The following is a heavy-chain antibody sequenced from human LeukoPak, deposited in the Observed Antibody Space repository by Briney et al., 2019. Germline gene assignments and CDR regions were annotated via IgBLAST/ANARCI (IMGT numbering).Heavy chain of an antibody. CDR1: GYSISSGYY. Sequence: PSETLSLTCAVSGYSISSGYYWSWIRQSAGKGLEWIGRIHSSGSTNFNPSLRSRVTMSADTSKHQFSLWLTSVTAADTALYYCARGIATITQDSFDVWGLGTMVTVSS. J-gene: IGHJ3*01. D-gene: IGHD1-26*01. CDR3: ARGIATITQDSFDV. V-gene: IGHV4-4*07. CDR2: IHSSGST.